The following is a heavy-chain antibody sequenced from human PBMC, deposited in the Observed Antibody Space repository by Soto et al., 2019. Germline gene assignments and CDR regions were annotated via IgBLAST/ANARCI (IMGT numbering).Heavy chain of an antibody. CDR2: ISTYNGRT. Sequence: GASVKVSCKASGYTFTSYGISWVRQAPGQGLEWMGWISTYNGRTNYGQKYQGRVTMTTDITTNTVYLELRSLRSDDTAMYYCGRCRTDSYAMDFWGQGTTVTVSS. J-gene: IGHJ6*02. V-gene: IGHV1-18*04. D-gene: IGHD1-1*01. CDR3: GRCRTDSYAMDF. CDR1: GYTFTSYG.